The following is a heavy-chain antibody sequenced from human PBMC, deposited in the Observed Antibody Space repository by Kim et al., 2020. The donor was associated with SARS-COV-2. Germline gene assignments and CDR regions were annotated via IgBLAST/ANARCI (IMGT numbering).Heavy chain of an antibody. V-gene: IGHV1-46*01. CDR3: ARDPSIVGTPSVLDY. D-gene: IGHD1-26*01. J-gene: IGHJ4*02. Sequence: ASVKVSCKASGYTFTSYYMHWVRQAPGQGLEWMGIINPSGGSTSYAQKFQGRVTMTRDTSTSTVYMELSSLRSEDTAVYYCARDPSIVGTPSVLDYWGQGTLVTVSS. CDR2: INPSGGST. CDR1: GYTFTSYY.